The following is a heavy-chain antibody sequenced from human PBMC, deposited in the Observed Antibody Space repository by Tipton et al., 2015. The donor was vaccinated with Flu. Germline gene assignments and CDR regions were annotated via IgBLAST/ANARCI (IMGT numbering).Heavy chain of an antibody. Sequence: EVQLVQSGAEVKKPGESLKISCKGSGYSFTNYWIGWVRQMPGKGLEWMGIIYPGDSDTRYSPSFQGQVTISADKSISTAYLQWSSLKASDTAMYYCARLMVRGVLITRGQGFAPWGQGTLVTVSS. J-gene: IGHJ5*02. CDR2: IYPGDSDT. V-gene: IGHV5-51*01. D-gene: IGHD3-10*01. CDR3: ARLMVRGVLITRGQGFAP. CDR1: GYSFTNYW.